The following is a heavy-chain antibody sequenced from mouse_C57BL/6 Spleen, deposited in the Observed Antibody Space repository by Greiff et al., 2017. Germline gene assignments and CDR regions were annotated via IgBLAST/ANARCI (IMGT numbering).Heavy chain of an antibody. CDR2: IDPSDSYT. V-gene: IGHV1-50*01. CDR3: ASGVPLAY. Sequence: VQLQQPGAELVKPGASVKLSCKASGYTFTSYWMQWVKQRPGQGLEWIGEIDPSDSYTNYNQKFKGKATLTVDTSSSTAYMQLSSLTSEDSAVYYCASGVPLAYWGQGTLVTVSA. J-gene: IGHJ3*01. CDR1: GYTFTSYW. D-gene: IGHD6-1*01.